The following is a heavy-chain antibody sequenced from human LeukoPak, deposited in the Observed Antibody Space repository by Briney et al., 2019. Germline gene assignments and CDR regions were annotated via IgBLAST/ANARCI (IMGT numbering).Heavy chain of an antibody. CDR2: INAGNGNT. V-gene: IGHV1-3*01. J-gene: IGHJ4*02. CDR3: ARDLIVPAASDY. Sequence: ASVNVSCKASGGTFTNSAMHWVRQAPGQRLEWMGWINAGNGNTKYSQRFQGRVAITRDTSASTAYMELSSLRSEDTAVYFCARDLIVPAASDYWGQGTLVTVSS. CDR1: GGTFTNSA. D-gene: IGHD2-2*01.